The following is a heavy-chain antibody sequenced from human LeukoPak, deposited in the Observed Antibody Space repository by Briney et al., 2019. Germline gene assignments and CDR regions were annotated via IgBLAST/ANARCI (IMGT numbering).Heavy chain of an antibody. CDR1: GGSISSYY. D-gene: IGHD6-19*01. CDR2: IYYSGST. CDR3: ASIMSGWDHYFDY. J-gene: IGHJ4*02. Sequence: KSSETLSLTCTVSGGSISSYYWSWIRQTPGKGLEWIGYIYYSGSTNYNPSLKSRVTISVDTSKNQFPLKLSSVTAADTAVYYCASIMSGWDHYFDYWGQGALVTVSS. V-gene: IGHV4-59*01.